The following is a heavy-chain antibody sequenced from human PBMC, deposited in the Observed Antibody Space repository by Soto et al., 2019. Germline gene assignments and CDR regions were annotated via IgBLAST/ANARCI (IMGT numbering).Heavy chain of an antibody. Sequence: QVQLVQAGAEVKKPGASVKVSCKASGYAFTGNYMHWGRQAPGQGLEWMGWINPNSGGTNYAQKFQGRVTVTRDTSISTAYMELSMLRSDDTAVYYCARDGDSSSPFDIWGQGTMVTVSS. J-gene: IGHJ3*02. CDR3: ARDGDSSSPFDI. V-gene: IGHV1-2*02. CDR1: GYAFTGNY. D-gene: IGHD6-6*01. CDR2: INPNSGGT.